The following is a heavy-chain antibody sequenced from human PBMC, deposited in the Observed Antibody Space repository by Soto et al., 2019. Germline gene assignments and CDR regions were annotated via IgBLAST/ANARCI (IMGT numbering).Heavy chain of an antibody. CDR3: ARGGLIAVVTASFDY. Sequence: QVQLVQSGAEVKKPGASVKVSCKPSGYTFNTYYLHWVRQAPGQALEWMGVIHPSGGGTTYAQKFLGRVTVTRDTSTTTVFMELSSLRSDDTAVYYCARGGLIAVVTASFDYWGQGTLVTVSS. CDR2: IHPSGGGT. CDR1: GYTFNTYY. V-gene: IGHV1-46*02. J-gene: IGHJ4*02. D-gene: IGHD2-21*02.